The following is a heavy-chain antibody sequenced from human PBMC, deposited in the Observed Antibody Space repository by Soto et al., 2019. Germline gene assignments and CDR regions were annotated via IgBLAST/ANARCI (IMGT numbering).Heavy chain of an antibody. CDR3: ARLARPDCSGGSCYFPYYYYYGMDV. CDR1: GYSFTSYW. Sequence: GESLKISCKGSGYSFTSYWISWVRQMPGKGLEWMGRIDPSDSYTNYSPSFQGHVTISADKSISTAYLQWSSLKASDTAMYYCARLARPDCSGGSCYFPYYYYYGMDVWGQGTTVTVSS. J-gene: IGHJ6*02. D-gene: IGHD2-15*01. CDR2: IDPSDSYT. V-gene: IGHV5-10-1*01.